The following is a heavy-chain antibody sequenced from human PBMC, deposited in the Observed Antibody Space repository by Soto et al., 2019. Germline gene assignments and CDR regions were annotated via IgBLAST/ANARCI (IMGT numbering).Heavy chain of an antibody. Sequence: QVQLVESGGGVVQPGRSLRLSCEASGFTFRSYAMNWVRQAPGTGLEWLAVIAYDGSNKYYGDSVKGRFPISRDNSKNTLYLQMNSLRVVDTALYYCVQGVGATLQNYYYYGMDVWGQGTTVTVSS. V-gene: IGHV3-30*18. CDR2: IAYDGSNK. CDR3: VQGVGATLQNYYYYGMDV. CDR1: GFTFRSYA. D-gene: IGHD1-26*01. J-gene: IGHJ6*02.